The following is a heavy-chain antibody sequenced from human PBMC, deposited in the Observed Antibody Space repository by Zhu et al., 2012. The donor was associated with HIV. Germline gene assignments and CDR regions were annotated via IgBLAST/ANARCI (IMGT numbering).Heavy chain of an antibody. CDR1: GGSISSYY. V-gene: IGHV4-4*07. D-gene: IGHD3-22*01. CDR2: IYTSGST. CDR3: ARGRDYYDSSGYYGAEYFQH. J-gene: IGHJ1*01. Sequence: QVQLQESGPGLVKPSETLSLTCTVSGGSISSYYWSWIRQPAGKGLEWIGRIYTSGSTNYSPSLKSRVTMSVDTSKNQFSLKLSSVTAADTAVYYCARGRDYYDSSGYYGAEYFQHWGQGTLVTVSS.